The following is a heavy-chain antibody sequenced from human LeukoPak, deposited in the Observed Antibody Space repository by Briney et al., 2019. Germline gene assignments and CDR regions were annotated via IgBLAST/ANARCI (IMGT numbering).Heavy chain of an antibody. CDR1: GGSISSYY. Sequence: SETLSLTCTVSGGSISSYYWSWIRQPPGKGLEWIGYIYYSGSTNYNPSLKSRVTISIDTSKNHFSLKLSSVTAADTAVYYRARGGSSGWLDYWGQGTLVTVSS. J-gene: IGHJ4*02. CDR3: ARGGSSGWLDY. CDR2: IYYSGST. V-gene: IGHV4-59*01. D-gene: IGHD6-19*01.